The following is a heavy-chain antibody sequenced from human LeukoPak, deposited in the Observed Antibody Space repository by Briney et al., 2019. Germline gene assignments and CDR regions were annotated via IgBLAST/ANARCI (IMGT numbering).Heavy chain of an antibody. CDR2: INPNSGGT. V-gene: IGHV1-2*04. J-gene: IGHJ4*02. Sequence: ASVKVSCKASGYTFTSYYMHWVRQAPGQGLEWMGWINPNSGGTNYAQKFQGWVTMTRDTSISTAYMELSRLRSDDTAVYYCARGRKGSGWYLTKLYYFDYWGQGTLVTVSS. D-gene: IGHD6-19*01. CDR3: ARGRKGSGWYLTKLYYFDY. CDR1: GYTFTSYY.